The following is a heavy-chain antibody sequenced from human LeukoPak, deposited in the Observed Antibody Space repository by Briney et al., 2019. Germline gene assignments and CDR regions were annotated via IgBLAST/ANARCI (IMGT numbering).Heavy chain of an antibody. J-gene: IGHJ6*02. CDR2: ISSVVDSGRTI. V-gene: IGHV3-11*01. Sequence: GGSLRLSCAASGFTFGDWYMSWIRQAPGKRLEWVSYISSVVDSGRTIYYADSVKGRFTISRDNAKNSLYLQMNSLRDEDTAVYYCARGHYGVDVWGQGTTVIVSS. CDR3: ARGHYGVDV. CDR1: GFTFGDWY.